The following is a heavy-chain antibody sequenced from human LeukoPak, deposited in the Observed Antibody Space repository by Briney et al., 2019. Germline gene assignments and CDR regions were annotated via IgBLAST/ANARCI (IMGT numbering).Heavy chain of an antibody. CDR3: ASIHDYGDFFLDY. D-gene: IGHD4-17*01. V-gene: IGHV4-59*12. CDR2: IYYIGST. Sequence: SETLSLTCTVSGGSISSYYWSWIRQPPGKGLEWIGYIYYIGSTNYNPSLKSRVTISVVTSKNQVSLKLSSVTAADTAVYYCASIHDYGDFFLDYWGQGTLVTVSS. J-gene: IGHJ4*02. CDR1: GGSISSYY.